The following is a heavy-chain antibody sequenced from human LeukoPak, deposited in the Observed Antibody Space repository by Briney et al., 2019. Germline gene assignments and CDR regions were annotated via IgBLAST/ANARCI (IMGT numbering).Heavy chain of an antibody. J-gene: IGHJ4*02. CDR1: GFTFSSYS. Sequence: GGALRLSCAASGFTFSSYSMNWVRQAPGKGLEGVSYISSSTSTIYYADSVKGRFTISRDNAKNSLYLQMNSLRAEDTAVYYCAVRAHSFGYIVDWGQGTPVTVSS. D-gene: IGHD5-18*01. CDR3: AVRAHSFGYIVD. CDR2: ISSSTSTI. V-gene: IGHV3-48*04.